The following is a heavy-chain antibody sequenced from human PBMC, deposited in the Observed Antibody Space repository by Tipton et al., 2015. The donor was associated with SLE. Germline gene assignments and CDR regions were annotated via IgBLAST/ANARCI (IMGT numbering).Heavy chain of an antibody. D-gene: IGHD3-3*01. CDR3: ASGTSYYNSLY. CDR2: HHSSGGT. Sequence: TLSLTCTVYGGSISSGDYYWTWLRQHPGQGLEWIRYHHSSGGTYTNLSLQRRVTISVGTSRNQFSVQLTPVTAADTAVYYCASGTSYYNSLYWGQGTLVTVSS. CDR1: GGSISSGDYY. J-gene: IGHJ4*02. V-gene: IGHV4-30-4*01.